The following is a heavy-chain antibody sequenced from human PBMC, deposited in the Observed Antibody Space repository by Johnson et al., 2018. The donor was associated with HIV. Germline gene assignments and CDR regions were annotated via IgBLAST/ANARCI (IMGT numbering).Heavy chain of an antibody. V-gene: IGHV3-30*04. Sequence: QVQLVESGGGVVQPGRSLRLSCAASGFTFSSYAMHWVRQAPGKGLEWVAVISYDGSNKYYADSVKCRFTISRDNSKNTLYLQMNSLRAEDTAVYYCARVRWVPKWLSYDAFDIWGQGTMVTVSS. CDR2: ISYDGSNK. J-gene: IGHJ3*02. D-gene: IGHD3-22*01. CDR1: GFTFSSYA. CDR3: ARVRWVPKWLSYDAFDI.